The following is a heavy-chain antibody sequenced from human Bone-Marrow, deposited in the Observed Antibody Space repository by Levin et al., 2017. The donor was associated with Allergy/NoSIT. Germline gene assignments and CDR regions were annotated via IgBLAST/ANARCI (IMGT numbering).Heavy chain of an antibody. CDR1: GFTFSSYW. CDR2: IKQDGSEK. V-gene: IGHV3-7*01. CDR3: ARDYSRGFHSGNYGMDV. D-gene: IGHD2-15*01. J-gene: IGHJ6*02. Sequence: PGGSLRLSCAASGFTFSSYWMSWVRQAPGKGLEWVANIKQDGSEKYYVDSVKGRFTISRDNAKNSLYLQMNSLRAEDTAVYYCARDYSRGFHSGNYGMDVWGQGTTVTVSS.